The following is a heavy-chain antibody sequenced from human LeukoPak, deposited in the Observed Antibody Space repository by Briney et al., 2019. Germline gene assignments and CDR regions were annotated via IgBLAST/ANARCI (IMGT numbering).Heavy chain of an antibody. CDR2: INPNSGGT. Sequence: GASVKVSCKASGYTFTGYYMHWVRQAPGQGLEWMGRINPNSGGTNYAQKLQGRVTMTTDTSTSTAYMELRSLRSDDTAVYYCARDAYYYDSSGYYYEYYYGMDVWGQGTTVTVSS. J-gene: IGHJ6*02. V-gene: IGHV1-2*06. D-gene: IGHD3-22*01. CDR1: GYTFTGYY. CDR3: ARDAYYYDSSGYYYEYYYGMDV.